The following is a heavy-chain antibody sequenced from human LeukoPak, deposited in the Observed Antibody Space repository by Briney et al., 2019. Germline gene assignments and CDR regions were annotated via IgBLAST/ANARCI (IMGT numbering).Heavy chain of an antibody. CDR2: IRYDGSNK. D-gene: IGHD5-24*01. CDR1: GFTFSSYS. J-gene: IGHJ4*02. V-gene: IGHV3-30*02. Sequence: GGSLRLSCAASGFTFSSYSINWVRQAPGKGLEWVAFIRYDGSNKYYADSVKGRFTISRDNSKNTLYLQMNSLRAEDTAVYYCAKDLSPARRDGYKDWGQGTLVTASS. CDR3: AKDLSPARRDGYKD.